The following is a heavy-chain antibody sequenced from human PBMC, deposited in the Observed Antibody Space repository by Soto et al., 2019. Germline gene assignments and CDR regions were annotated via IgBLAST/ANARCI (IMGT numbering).Heavy chain of an antibody. J-gene: IGHJ5*02. CDR2: IYYSGST. D-gene: IGHD3-10*01. CDR3: ARLLWFGVHFWFDP. CDR1: GGSISSGGYY. Sequence: QVQLQESGPGLVKPSQTLSLSCTVSGGSISSGGYYWSWIRQHPGKGLEWIGYIYYSGSTYYNPSLKSRVTISVDTSKNQFSLKLSSVTAADTAVYYCARLLWFGVHFWFDPWGQGTLVTVSS. V-gene: IGHV4-31*03.